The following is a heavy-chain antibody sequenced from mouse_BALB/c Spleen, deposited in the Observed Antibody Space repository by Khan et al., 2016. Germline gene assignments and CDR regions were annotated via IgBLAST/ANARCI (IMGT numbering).Heavy chain of an antibody. CDR2: IDPYSGGT. J-gene: IGHJ1*01. CDR1: GYSFTGYN. V-gene: IGHV1-39*01. CDR3: ARGYGTYVNWYFGV. D-gene: IGHD2-10*02. Sequence: VQLQQSGPELEKPGASVKISCKASGYSFTGYNMNWVKQSNGKSLEWIGNIDPYSGGTSYNQKFKGKATLTVDKSSSTAYMQLKSLTSEDSAVYYCARGYGTYVNWYFGVWGAGTTVTVSS.